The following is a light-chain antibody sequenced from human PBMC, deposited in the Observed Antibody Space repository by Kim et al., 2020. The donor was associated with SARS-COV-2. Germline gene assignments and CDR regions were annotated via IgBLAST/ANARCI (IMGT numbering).Light chain of an antibody. J-gene: IGLJ2*01. Sequence: SSELTQDPAVSVALGQTVRITCQGDSLRSYYASWXQQKAGQAPVVVIYGKNNRLSGIPDRFSGSTSGNTASLTITGAQAEDEAVYYCNSRDSSTNHLVFG. CDR3: NSRDSSTNHLV. CDR1: SLRSYY. V-gene: IGLV3-19*01. CDR2: GKN.